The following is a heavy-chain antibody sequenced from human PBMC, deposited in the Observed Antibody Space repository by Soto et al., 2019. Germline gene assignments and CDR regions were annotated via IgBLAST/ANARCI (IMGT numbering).Heavy chain of an antibody. CDR2: IYSDGST. J-gene: IGHJ4*02. CDR1: GFTANSNY. D-gene: IGHD3-9*01. CDR3: ATLTKYDILTGFYPC. Sequence: EVQLVESGGGLVQPGGSLRLSCAASGFTANSNYMSWVRQAPGKGLEWVSVIYSDGSTYYADSVKGRFIISRDNSNNTLYFQMNSLRAEDTAVYYCATLTKYDILTGFYPCWGQGTLVTVSS. V-gene: IGHV3-66*01.